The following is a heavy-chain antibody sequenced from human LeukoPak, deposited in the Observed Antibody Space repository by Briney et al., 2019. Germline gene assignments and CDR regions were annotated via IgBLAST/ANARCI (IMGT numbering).Heavy chain of an antibody. CDR3: ARVGRGCSSIRCYWEDWFDP. V-gene: IGHV1-18*01. Sequence: ASVKVSCKASGYTFTNYGITWIREAPGQGPEWLGWISGCNANAHYAQNVQGRVTLTTDTSTNTAYMELRGLTSDDTAMYYCARVGRGCSSIRCYWEDWFDPWGQGTLVIVSS. CDR2: ISGCNANA. D-gene: IGHD2-2*01. J-gene: IGHJ5*02. CDR1: GYTFTNYG.